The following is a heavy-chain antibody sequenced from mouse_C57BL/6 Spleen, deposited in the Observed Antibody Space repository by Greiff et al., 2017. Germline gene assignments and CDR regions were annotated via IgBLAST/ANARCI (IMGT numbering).Heavy chain of an antibody. Sequence: EVMLVESGGGLVKPGGSLKLSCAASGFTFSSYAMYWVRQTPEKRLEWVATISDGGSYTYYPDNVKGRFTISRDNAKNNLYLQMSHLKSEDTAMYYCARDLVDWYFDVWGTGTTVTVSS. V-gene: IGHV5-4*01. CDR2: ISDGGSYT. J-gene: IGHJ1*03. CDR1: GFTFSSYA. CDR3: ARDLVDWYFDV. D-gene: IGHD1-1*02.